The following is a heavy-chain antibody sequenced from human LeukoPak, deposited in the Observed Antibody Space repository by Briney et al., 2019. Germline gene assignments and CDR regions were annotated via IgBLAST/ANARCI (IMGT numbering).Heavy chain of an antibody. V-gene: IGHV3-23*01. CDR3: AKIWLTAKTIDY. CDR2: LSGSAGST. D-gene: IGHD2-21*02. J-gene: IGHJ4*02. CDR1: GFTFSHYA. Sequence: PRGSLRLSCGASGFTFSHYAMSWVRQAPGEWLVWVSSLSGSAGSTSYADSVKGRSTISRDNSKNPLFLQMNSLRAEDTAVYYCAKIWLTAKTIDYWGQGTLVTVSS.